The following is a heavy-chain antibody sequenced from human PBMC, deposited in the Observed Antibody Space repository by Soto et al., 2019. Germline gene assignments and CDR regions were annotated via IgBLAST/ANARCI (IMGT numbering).Heavy chain of an antibody. CDR2: INAGNGNT. V-gene: IGHV1-3*01. D-gene: IGHD6-6*01. CDR1: GYTFTNYP. CDR3: AGSIAARRQLGSEFDY. Sequence: AWVKVSRKASGYTFTNYPMHWLRQAPAQRLEWLGWINAGNGNTKYSQKFQGRVTIIRDTSASTTYMELRSLRSENTAVYYCAGSIAARRQLGSEFDYWGQGTLVTVSS. J-gene: IGHJ4*02.